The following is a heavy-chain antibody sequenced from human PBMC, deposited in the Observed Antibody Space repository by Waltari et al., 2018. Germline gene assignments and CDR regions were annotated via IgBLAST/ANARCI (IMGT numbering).Heavy chain of an antibody. D-gene: IGHD3-16*02. J-gene: IGHJ4*02. V-gene: IGHV4-38-2*02. Sequence: QVQLQESGPGLVKPSETLSLTCAVSGYSISSGYSWGWLRQPPGKGLEWIGSIYHSGSTYYNPSLKSRVTISVDTSKNQFSLKLSSVTAADTAVYYCAREGKDDYVWGSYRYSFDYWGQGTLVTVSS. CDR1: GYSISSGYS. CDR3: AREGKDDYVWGSYRYSFDY. CDR2: IYHSGST.